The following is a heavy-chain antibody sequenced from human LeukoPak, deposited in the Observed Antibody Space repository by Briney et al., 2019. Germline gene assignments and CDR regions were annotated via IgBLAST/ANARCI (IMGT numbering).Heavy chain of an antibody. CDR3: ARGPPGRILTGYLGGYNWFDP. Sequence: SETLSLTCAVYGGSFSGYYWSWIRQPPGKGLEWIGEINHSGSTNYNPSLKSRVTISVDTSKNQFSLKLSSVTAADTAVYYCARGPPGRILTGYLGGYNWFDPWGQGTLVTVSS. D-gene: IGHD3-9*01. CDR1: GGSFSGYY. V-gene: IGHV4-34*01. CDR2: INHSGST. J-gene: IGHJ5*02.